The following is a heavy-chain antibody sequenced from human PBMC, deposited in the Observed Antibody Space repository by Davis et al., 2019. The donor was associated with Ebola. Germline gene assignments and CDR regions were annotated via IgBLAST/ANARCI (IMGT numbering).Heavy chain of an antibody. V-gene: IGHV3-33*01. CDR1: GFTFSSYG. J-gene: IGHJ4*02. CDR3: ARGRKWDIVLVVYAYFDY. D-gene: IGHD2-8*02. Sequence: GESLKISCAASGFTFSSYGMPWVRQAPGKGLEWVAVIWYDGSNKYYADSVKGRFTISRDNSKNTLYLQMNSLRAEDTAVYYCARGRKWDIVLVVYAYFDYWGQGTLVTVSS. CDR2: IWYDGSNK.